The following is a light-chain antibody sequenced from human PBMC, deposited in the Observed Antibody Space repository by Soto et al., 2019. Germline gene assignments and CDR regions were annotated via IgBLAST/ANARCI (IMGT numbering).Light chain of an antibody. CDR3: QQYGSSGT. CDR1: QSVSNN. CDR2: GAS. Sequence: EILMTQSPATLSVSPEDRATLSCRASQSVSNNLAWYQQRPGQAPRLLIYGASNRATGIPDRFSGSGSGTDFTLTISRLEPEDFAVYYCQQYGSSGTFGQGTKV. V-gene: IGKV3-20*01. J-gene: IGKJ1*01.